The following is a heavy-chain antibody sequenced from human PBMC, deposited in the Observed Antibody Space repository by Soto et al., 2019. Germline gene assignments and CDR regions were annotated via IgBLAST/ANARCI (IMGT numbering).Heavy chain of an antibody. CDR1: GCTFSSYT. D-gene: IGHD2-15*01. J-gene: IGHJ4*02. CDR2: IIPIPDIA. Sequence: ASVKVSCKASGCTFSSYTISWVRQAPGQGLEWMGRIIPIPDIANFAQKFRGRLTIIADKSTSTAYMELSSLRSEDTAVYYCARGGYCDAATCYKPGDYWGQGTLVTVS. V-gene: IGHV1-69*02. CDR3: ARGGYCDAATCYKPGDY.